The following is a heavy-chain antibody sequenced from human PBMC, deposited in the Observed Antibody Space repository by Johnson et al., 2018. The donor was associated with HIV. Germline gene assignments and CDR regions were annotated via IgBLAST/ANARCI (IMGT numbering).Heavy chain of an antibody. V-gene: IGHV3-11*04. CDR3: ASTSRPGLLAFQDAFDI. CDR2: ISSSGSTI. D-gene: IGHD2-15*01. Sequence: QVQLVESGGGLVKPGGSLRLSCAASGFTFSDYYMSWIRQAPGKGLEWVSYISSSGSTIYYADSVKGRFTISRDNAKNSLYLQMNSLRAEDTAVYYGASTSRPGLLAFQDAFDIWGLGTRVTVSS. CDR1: GFTFSDYY. J-gene: IGHJ3*02.